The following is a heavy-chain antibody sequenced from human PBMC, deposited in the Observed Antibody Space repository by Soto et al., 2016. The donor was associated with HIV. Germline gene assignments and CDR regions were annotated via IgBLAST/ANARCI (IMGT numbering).Heavy chain of an antibody. Sequence: EVQLVESGGGLVKPGGSLRLSCAASGFTFSSYSMNWVRQAPGKGLEWVSSISSSSSYIYYADSVKGRFTISRDNAKNSLYLQMNSLRAEDTAVYYCARAVTSGSPSYYFDYVGPGTLVTVSS. D-gene: IGHD1-26*01. V-gene: IGHV3-21*01. J-gene: IGHJ4*03. CDR2: ISSSSSYI. CDR3: ARAVTSGSPSYYFDY. CDR1: GFTFSSYS.